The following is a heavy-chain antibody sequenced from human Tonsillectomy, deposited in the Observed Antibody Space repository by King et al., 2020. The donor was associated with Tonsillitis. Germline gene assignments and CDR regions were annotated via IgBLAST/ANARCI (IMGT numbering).Heavy chain of an antibody. J-gene: IGHJ6*02. CDR2: IYYSGST. CDR3: ARHRDDILTAYHPERMDV. V-gene: IGHV4-39*01. Sequence: QLQESGPGLVKPSEILSLTCTVSGGSISSRNYYWGWIRQPPGKGLEWIGNIYYSGSTNYSPSLKSRVTISVDTSKSQFSLRLSSVTATDTAIYYCARHRDDILTAYHPERMDVWGQGTTVIVSS. D-gene: IGHD3-9*01. CDR1: GGSISSRNYY.